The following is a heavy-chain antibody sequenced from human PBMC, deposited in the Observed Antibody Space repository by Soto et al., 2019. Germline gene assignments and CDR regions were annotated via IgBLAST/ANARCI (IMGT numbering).Heavy chain of an antibody. CDR1: GGSFSVYY. V-gene: IGHV4-34*01. CDR3: ARGRKGFSSSCYVD. CDR2: INDSGGT. D-gene: IGHD6-13*01. J-gene: IGHJ4*02. Sequence: ETLSLTCAVYGGSFSVYYWTWIRQPPGKGLEWIGEINDSGGTDYNPSLKSRVTISLDTSKNQLSLKLSSVTAADTAVYYCARGRKGFSSSCYVDWGQGTLVTVSS.